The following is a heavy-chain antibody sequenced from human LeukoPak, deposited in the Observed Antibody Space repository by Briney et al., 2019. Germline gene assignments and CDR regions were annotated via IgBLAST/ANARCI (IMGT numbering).Heavy chain of an antibody. CDR1: GYSISSGYY. J-gene: IGHJ4*02. CDR2: IYHSGST. D-gene: IGHD3-3*01. Sequence: PSETLSLTCAVSGYSISSGYYWGWIRQPPGKGLEWIGSIYHSGSTYYNPSLKSRVTISVDTSKNQFSLKLSSVTAADTAVYYCAGRSYYDFWSGYFYWGQGTLVTVSS. CDR3: AGRSYYDFWSGYFY. V-gene: IGHV4-38-2*01.